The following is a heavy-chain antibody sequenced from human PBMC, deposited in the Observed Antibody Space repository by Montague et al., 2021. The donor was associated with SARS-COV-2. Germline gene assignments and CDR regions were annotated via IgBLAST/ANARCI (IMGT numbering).Heavy chain of an antibody. Sequence: SETLSLTCAVSGGSFSGYYWCWIRQPPGKGLEWIGEINHSGSTNYNPYLKSRVTISVDTAKNQFSLKLSSVTAAATAGSYCAIPMVRGFSRAFDIWGQGTMVTVSS. V-gene: IGHV4-34*01. D-gene: IGHD3-10*01. CDR1: GGSFSGYY. J-gene: IGHJ3*02. CDR2: INHSGST. CDR3: AIPMVRGFSRAFDI.